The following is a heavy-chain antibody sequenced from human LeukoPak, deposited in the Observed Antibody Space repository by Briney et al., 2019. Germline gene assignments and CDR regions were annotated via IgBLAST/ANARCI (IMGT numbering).Heavy chain of an antibody. D-gene: IGHD6-13*01. V-gene: IGHV4-28*01. J-gene: IGHJ5*02. CDR1: GDSISSSNW. CDR2: IYYSGST. CDR3: ARNLSGIAAAES. Sequence: PSDTLSLTCAVSGDSISSSNWWVWIRQPPGKGLEWIGYIYYSGSTYYNPSLKSRVTMSVDTSKNQFSLKLSSVTAVDTAVYYCARNLSGIAAAESWGQGILVTVSS.